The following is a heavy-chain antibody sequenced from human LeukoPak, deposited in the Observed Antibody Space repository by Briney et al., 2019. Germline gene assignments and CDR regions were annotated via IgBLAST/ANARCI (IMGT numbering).Heavy chain of an antibody. D-gene: IGHD3-10*01. CDR3: AKDWTPYSRSGGYYLGAFDL. Sequence: GGSLRLSCAASGLSFSSYAMTWVRRAPGKGLEWVSSLSGSGGGTWYAGAVKGRFTISRDNSNNVMYLQMNSLRAEDTAVYYCAKDWTPYSRSGGYYLGAFDLWGHGTMVTVSS. J-gene: IGHJ3*01. V-gene: IGHV3-23*01. CDR2: LSGSGGGT. CDR1: GLSFSSYA.